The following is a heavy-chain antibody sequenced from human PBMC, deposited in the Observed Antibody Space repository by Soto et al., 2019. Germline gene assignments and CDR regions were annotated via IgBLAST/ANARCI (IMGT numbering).Heavy chain of an antibody. CDR1: GGTFSSYT. D-gene: IGHD3-10*01. CDR2: IIPILGIA. Sequence: QVQLVQSGAEVKKPGSSVKVSCKASGGTFSSYTISWVRQAPGQGLEWMGRIIPILGIANYAQKFQGIVTITADKSTSTAYMELSSLRSEDTAVYYCARHEYYYGSGDDYWGQGTLVTVSS. J-gene: IGHJ4*02. CDR3: ARHEYYYGSGDDY. V-gene: IGHV1-69*02.